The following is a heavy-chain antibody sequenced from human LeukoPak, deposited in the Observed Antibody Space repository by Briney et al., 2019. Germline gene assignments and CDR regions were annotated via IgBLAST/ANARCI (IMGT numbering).Heavy chain of an antibody. CDR3: ARTSNYYYYYMDV. CDR2: ISAYNGNT. Sequence: ASVKVSCKASGYTFTSYGISWVRQAPGQGLEWMGWISAYNGNTNYAQKLQGRVTMTTDTSTSTAYIELRSLRSDDTAVYYCARTSNYYYYYMDVWGKGTTVTVSS. V-gene: IGHV1-18*01. CDR1: GYTFTSYG. J-gene: IGHJ6*03. D-gene: IGHD2/OR15-2a*01.